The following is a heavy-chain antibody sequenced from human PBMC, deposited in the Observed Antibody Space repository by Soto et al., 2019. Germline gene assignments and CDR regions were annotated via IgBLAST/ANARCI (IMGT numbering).Heavy chain of an antibody. CDR1: GYTFTSSG. V-gene: IGHV1-18*01. Sequence: QVQLVQSGAEVKKPGASVKVSCKASGYTFTSSGISWVRQAPGQGLEWMGWISAYNGNTNYAQKLQGRVTLTTDTSTSTAYMELRSLRSDDTAVYYCAGGADSSGTNTAAYYFDYWGQGTLVTVS. J-gene: IGHJ4*02. CDR3: AGGADSSGTNTAAYYFDY. D-gene: IGHD6-19*01. CDR2: ISAYNGNT.